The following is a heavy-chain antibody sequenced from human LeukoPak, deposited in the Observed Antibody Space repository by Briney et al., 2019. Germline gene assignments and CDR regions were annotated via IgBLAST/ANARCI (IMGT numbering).Heavy chain of an antibody. V-gene: IGHV3-30*02. CDR3: AKDPVGATVLDY. CDR1: GLTFSSYG. Sequence: PGGSLRLSCAASGLTFSSYGMHWVRQAPGKGLEWVAFIRYDGSNKYYADSVKGRFTISRDNSKNTLDLQMNSLRAEDTAVYYCAKDPVGATVLDYWGQGTLVSVAS. CDR2: IRYDGSNK. D-gene: IGHD1-26*01. J-gene: IGHJ4*02.